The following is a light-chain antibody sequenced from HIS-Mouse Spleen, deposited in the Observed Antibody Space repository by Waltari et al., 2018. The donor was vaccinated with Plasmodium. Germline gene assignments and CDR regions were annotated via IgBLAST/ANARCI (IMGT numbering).Light chain of an antibody. CDR2: EVS. CDR1: SRDAGGSIY. Sequence: QSALTQPPSASGSPGPSVPIPCTGTSRDAGGSIYVSCYHQHPGNAPKLMIYEVSKRPSGVPDRFSGSKSGNTASLTVSGLQAEDEADYYCSSYAGSNNLVFGGGTKLTVL. V-gene: IGLV2-8*01. CDR3: SSYAGSNNLV. J-gene: IGLJ2*01.